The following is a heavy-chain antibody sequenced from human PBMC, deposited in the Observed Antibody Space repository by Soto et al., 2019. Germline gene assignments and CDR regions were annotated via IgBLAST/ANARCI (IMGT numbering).Heavy chain of an antibody. D-gene: IGHD2-15*01. CDR3: ARVGCSGGTCLDGLDV. CDR1: GDSVSTNSAA. J-gene: IGHJ6*02. CDR2: TYYRSKWYY. Sequence: PSQTLSLTCATSGDSVSTNSAAWNWIRQSPSRGLEWLGRTYYRSKWYYDYALSVRSRISINPDTSRNQFSLQLSSVTPEDTAVYFCARVGCSGGTCLDGLDVWGQGTTVTVSS. V-gene: IGHV6-1*01.